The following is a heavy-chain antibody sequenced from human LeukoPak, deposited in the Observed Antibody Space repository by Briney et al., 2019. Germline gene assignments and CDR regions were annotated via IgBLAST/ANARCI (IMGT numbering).Heavy chain of an antibody. V-gene: IGHV4-34*01. Sequence: KPSETLSLTCAVYGGSFSGYYWSWIRQPPGKGLEWIGEINHSGSTNYNPSLKSRVTISVDTSKNQFSLKLSSVTAADTAVYYCARGPNPFIAYSSGWYFLDYWGQGTLVIVSS. CDR2: INHSGST. J-gene: IGHJ4*02. D-gene: IGHD6-19*01. CDR3: ARGPNPFIAYSSGWYFLDY. CDR1: GGSFSGYY.